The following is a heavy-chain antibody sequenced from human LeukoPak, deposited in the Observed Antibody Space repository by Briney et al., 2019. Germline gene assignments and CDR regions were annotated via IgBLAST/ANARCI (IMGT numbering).Heavy chain of an antibody. Sequence: GGSLRLPCAASGFIFSRYAMRWLRQPPGKGLEWLSAIRGSGGSTYYADSVKGRFTISRDNSKNTLYLQMNSLRAEDTAVYYCAKDPMVRGVFEYFDYWGQGTLVTVSS. CDR2: IRGSGGST. CDR1: GFIFSRYA. D-gene: IGHD3-10*01. V-gene: IGHV3-23*01. J-gene: IGHJ4*02. CDR3: AKDPMVRGVFEYFDY.